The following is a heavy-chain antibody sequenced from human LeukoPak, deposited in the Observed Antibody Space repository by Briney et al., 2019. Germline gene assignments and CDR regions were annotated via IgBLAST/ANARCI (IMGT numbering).Heavy chain of an antibody. D-gene: IGHD2-2*01. CDR1: GYSISSGYY. J-gene: IGHJ6*03. Sequence: PSETLSLTCAVSGYSISSGYYWGWIRQPPGKGLEWIGSIYHSGSTYYNPSLKIRVTISVDTSKNQFSLKLSSVTAADTAVCYCARGPLYCSSTSCYEYYYYYYMDVWGKGTTVTVSS. CDR2: IYHSGST. V-gene: IGHV4-38-2*01. CDR3: ARGPLYCSSTSCYEYYYYYYMDV.